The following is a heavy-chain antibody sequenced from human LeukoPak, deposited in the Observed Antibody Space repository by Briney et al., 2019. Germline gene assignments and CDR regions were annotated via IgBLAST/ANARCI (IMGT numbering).Heavy chain of an antibody. Sequence: GGSLRLSCAASEFTFSHYGMHWVRQAPGKGLEWVALISNDGADKSCADSVKGRFTISRDNSKNTLYLEIDSLRAEDTAVYYCATQGFCISSGCYASAFDSWGQGTMITVSS. V-gene: IGHV3-30*03. CDR1: EFTFSHYG. D-gene: IGHD2-2*01. J-gene: IGHJ3*02. CDR2: ISNDGADK. CDR3: ATQGFCISSGCYASAFDS.